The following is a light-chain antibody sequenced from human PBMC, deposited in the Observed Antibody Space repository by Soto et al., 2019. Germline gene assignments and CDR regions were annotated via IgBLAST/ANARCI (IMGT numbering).Light chain of an antibody. CDR1: QSVSSSN. CDR3: QSRST. Sequence: ENVLTQPPGTLSLSPGERATLSCRASQSVSSSNLAWYQQKPGQAPRLLIYGASSRATGIPDRFSGSGSGTDFTLTISRLEPEDFAVYYCQSRSTFGGGTKVEIK. CDR2: GAS. V-gene: IGKV3-20*01. J-gene: IGKJ4*01.